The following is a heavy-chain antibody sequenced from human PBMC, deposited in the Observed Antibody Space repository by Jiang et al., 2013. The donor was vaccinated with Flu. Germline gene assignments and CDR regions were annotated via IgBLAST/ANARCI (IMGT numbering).Heavy chain of an antibody. V-gene: IGHV4-39*01. CDR3: ASALVGAPDY. CDR2: IYYSGST. D-gene: IGHD1-26*01. J-gene: IGHJ4*02. Sequence: LLKPSETLSLTCTVSGGSISSSSYYWGWIRQPPGKGLEWIGSIYYSGSTYYNPSLKSRVTISVDTSKNQFSLKLSSVTAADTAVYYCASALVGAPDYWGQGTLVTVSS. CDR1: GGSISSSSYY.